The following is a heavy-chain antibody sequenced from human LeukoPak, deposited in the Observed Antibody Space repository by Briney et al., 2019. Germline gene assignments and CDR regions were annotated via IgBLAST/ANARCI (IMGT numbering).Heavy chain of an antibody. CDR2: TYYRSKWYN. CDR3: ARWHSSSSSFDP. J-gene: IGHJ5*02. D-gene: IGHD6-6*01. Sequence: SQTLSLTCAISGDSVSSNSAAWNWIRQSPSRGLEWLGRTYYRSKWYNDYAVSVKSRITINPDTSKNQFSLKLSSVTAADTAVYYCARWHSSSSSFDPWGQGTLVTVSS. CDR1: GDSVSSNSAA. V-gene: IGHV6-1*01.